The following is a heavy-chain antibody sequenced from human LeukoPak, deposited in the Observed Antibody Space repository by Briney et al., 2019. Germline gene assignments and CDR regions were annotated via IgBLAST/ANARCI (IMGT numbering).Heavy chain of an antibody. CDR2: MNPNSGNT. D-gene: IGHD2-8*01. CDR1: GYTFTSYG. V-gene: IGHV1-8*02. J-gene: IGHJ4*02. Sequence: GASVKVSCKPSGYTFTSYGTNWVRQATGQGLEWMGWMNPNSGNTGYAQKFQGRVTMTRNTSISTAYMELSSLRSEDTAVYYCARGRRGYCTNGVCGYWGQGTLVTVSS. CDR3: ARGRRGYCTNGVCGY.